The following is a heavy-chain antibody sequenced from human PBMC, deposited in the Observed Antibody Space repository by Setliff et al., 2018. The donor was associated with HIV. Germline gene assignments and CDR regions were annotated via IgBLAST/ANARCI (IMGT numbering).Heavy chain of an antibody. CDR2: ISGSGAST. D-gene: IGHD2-15*01. V-gene: IGHV3-23*01. CDR1: GFTFNTYA. Sequence: GSLRLSCAASGFTFNTYAMSWVRQAPGTGLEWVSVISGSGASTFYADSVKGRFIISRDNSKSTLYLQMNGLRVEDTAVYYCAKDGISGGAYPPYDFDYWGHGTLVTVSS. J-gene: IGHJ4*01. CDR3: AKDGISGGAYPPYDFDY.